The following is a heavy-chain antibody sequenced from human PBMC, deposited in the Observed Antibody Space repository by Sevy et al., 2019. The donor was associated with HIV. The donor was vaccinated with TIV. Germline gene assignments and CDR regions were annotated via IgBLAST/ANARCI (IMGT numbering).Heavy chain of an antibody. D-gene: IGHD2-2*01. Sequence: ASVKVSCKVSGYTLSKLSMHWVRQAPGKGLEWMGGFHEDGDSMYAQKFQGRVTMTEDTSTDTAYMELSSLRSEDTAVYYCATDIVVGRYYWGQGTLVTVSS. J-gene: IGHJ4*02. V-gene: IGHV1-24*01. CDR2: FHEDGDS. CDR3: ATDIVVGRYY. CDR1: GYTLSKLS.